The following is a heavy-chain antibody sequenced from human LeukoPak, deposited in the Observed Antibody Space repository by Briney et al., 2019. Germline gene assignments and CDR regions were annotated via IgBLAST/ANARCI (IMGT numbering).Heavy chain of an antibody. CDR3: AKDRFLTTMTTRPVDF. D-gene: IGHD4-17*01. Sequence: DSVKGRFTISRDNSKNTLYLQMNSLRVEDTAAYYCAKDRFLTTMTTRPVDFWGQGTLVTVSS. J-gene: IGHJ4*02. V-gene: IGHV3-30*02.